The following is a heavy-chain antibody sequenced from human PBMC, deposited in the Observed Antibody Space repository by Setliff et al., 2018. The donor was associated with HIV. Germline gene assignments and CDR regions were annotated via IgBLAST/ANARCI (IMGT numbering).Heavy chain of an antibody. D-gene: IGHD6-6*01. Sequence: PSETLSLTCTVSGGPINNDIYFWTWIRQRPGKGLEWIGYIYYSGSTHSNPSLKSRLTISVDTSSNQFSLKLNSVTAADTAIYYCARSSRSSPFWFDYWGLGTLVTVSS. CDR2: IYYSGST. CDR3: ARSSRSSPFWFDY. CDR1: GGPINNDIYF. V-gene: IGHV4-31*03. J-gene: IGHJ4*01.